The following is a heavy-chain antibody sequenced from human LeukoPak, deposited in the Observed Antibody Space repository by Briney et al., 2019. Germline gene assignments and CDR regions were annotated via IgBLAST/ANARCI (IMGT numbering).Heavy chain of an antibody. Sequence: GGSLRLSCAASGFTFSSYAMHWVRQAPGKGLEWVAVISYDGSNKNYADSVKGRFTISRDNSKNTLYLQMNSLRAEDTAVYYCARDPLLWGQGTLVTVSS. CDR3: ARDPLL. CDR1: GFTFSSYA. J-gene: IGHJ4*02. CDR2: ISYDGSNK. V-gene: IGHV3-30*04.